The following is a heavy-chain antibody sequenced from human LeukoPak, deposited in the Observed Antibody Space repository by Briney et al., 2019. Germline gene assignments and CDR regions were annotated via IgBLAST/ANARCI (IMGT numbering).Heavy chain of an antibody. CDR3: AKIAPGGWYGGGFDI. CDR2: ISGSGGTT. CDR1: GFTFISYA. J-gene: IGHJ3*02. Sequence: GGSLRLSCAASGFTFISYAMIWVRQAPGKGLEWASAISGSGGTTYYADSVKGRFIISRDNSKNTLYLQMNSLRAEDTAAYYCAKIAPGGWYGGGFDIWGQGTMVTVSS. D-gene: IGHD4-23*01. V-gene: IGHV3-23*01.